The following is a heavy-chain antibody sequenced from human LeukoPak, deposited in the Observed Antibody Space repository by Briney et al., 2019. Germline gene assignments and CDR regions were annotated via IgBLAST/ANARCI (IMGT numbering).Heavy chain of an antibody. CDR3: ARGGAARLGYYYYYYMDV. CDR1: GYTFTSYG. Sequence: ASVKVSCKASGYTFTSYGINWVRQATGQGLEWMGWMNPNSGNTGYAQKFQGRVTMTRNTSISTAYMELSSLRSEDTAVYCCARGGAARLGYYYYYYMDVWGKGTTVTVSS. J-gene: IGHJ6*03. D-gene: IGHD6-6*01. CDR2: MNPNSGNT. V-gene: IGHV1-8*01.